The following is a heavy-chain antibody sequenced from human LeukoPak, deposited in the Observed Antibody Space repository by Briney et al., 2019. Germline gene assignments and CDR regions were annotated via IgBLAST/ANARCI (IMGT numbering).Heavy chain of an antibody. J-gene: IGHJ6*03. CDR2: IIPIFGTA. CDR1: GGTFSSYA. V-gene: IGHV1-69*05. Sequence: VASVKVSCKASGGTFSSYAISWVRQAPGQGLEWMGGIIPIFGTANYAQKFQGRVTITTDESTSTAYMELSSLRSEDTAVYYCARDRGYGHCYMDVWGKGTTVTVSS. CDR3: ARDRGYGHCYMDV. D-gene: IGHD3-10*01.